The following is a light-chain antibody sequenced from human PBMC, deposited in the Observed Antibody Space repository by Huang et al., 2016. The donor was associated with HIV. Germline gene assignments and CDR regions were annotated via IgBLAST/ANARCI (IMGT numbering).Light chain of an antibody. V-gene: IGKV2-30*02. CDR1: QSLVHSDGNTY. CDR2: NIS. Sequence: DVVMTQSPLSLPVTLGQPASISCRSSQSLVHSDGNTYLNWFQQRPGQSPRRLIYNISNRDSGVPDRFSGSGSGTDFTLKISRVDAEDVGVYYCMQGTHWPPTFGQGTKLEIK. CDR3: MQGTHWPPT. J-gene: IGKJ2*01.